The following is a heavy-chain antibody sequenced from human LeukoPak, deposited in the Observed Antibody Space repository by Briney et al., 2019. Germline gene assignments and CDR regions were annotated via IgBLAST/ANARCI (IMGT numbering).Heavy chain of an antibody. CDR3: ARGRIAYYGMDV. Sequence: SQTLSLTCAISGDSVSSNSVAWNWIRKSPSRGLEWLGRTYYRSKWYNDYAVPVKSRVTVNPDTSKNQFSLQLNSVTPEDTAVYYCARGRIAYYGMDVWGQGTTVTVSS. J-gene: IGHJ6*02. D-gene: IGHD2-21*01. CDR1: GDSVSSNSVA. CDR2: TYYRSKWYN. V-gene: IGHV6-1*01.